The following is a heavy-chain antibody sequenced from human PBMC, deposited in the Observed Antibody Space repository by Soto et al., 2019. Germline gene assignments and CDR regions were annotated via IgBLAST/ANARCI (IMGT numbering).Heavy chain of an antibody. Sequence: SETLSLTCAVYGGSFSGYYWSWIRQPPGKGLEWIGEINHSGSTNYNPSLKSRVTISVDTSKNQFSLKLSSVTAADTAVYYCARGPPHFGVVPLSPTWGEGTLVTVSS. V-gene: IGHV4-34*01. D-gene: IGHD3-3*01. CDR1: GGSFSGYY. CDR2: INHSGST. J-gene: IGHJ5*02. CDR3: ARGPPHFGVVPLSPT.